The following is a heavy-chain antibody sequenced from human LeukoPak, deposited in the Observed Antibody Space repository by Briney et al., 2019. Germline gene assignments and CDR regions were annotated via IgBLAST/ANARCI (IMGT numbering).Heavy chain of an antibody. Sequence: ASVKVSCKASGYTFTGYYMHWVRQAPGQGLEWMGWINPNSGGTNYAQKFQGRVTMTRDTSISTAYMELSRLRSDDTAVYYCAITDYGDYGFDYWGQGTLVTVSS. CDR1: GYTFTGYY. D-gene: IGHD4-17*01. V-gene: IGHV1-2*02. CDR2: INPNSGGT. J-gene: IGHJ4*02. CDR3: AITDYGDYGFDY.